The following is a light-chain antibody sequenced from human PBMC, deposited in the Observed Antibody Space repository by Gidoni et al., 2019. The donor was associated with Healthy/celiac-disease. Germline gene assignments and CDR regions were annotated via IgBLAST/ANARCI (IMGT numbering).Light chain of an antibody. V-gene: IGLV6-57*04. CDR1: SGSIASNY. J-gene: IGLJ3*02. CDR2: EDK. Sequence: NFMLTQPHPVSESPGKTVTISCTRSSGSIASNYVQWYQQRPGSVPTTVIYEDKQRPSGVPDRFSGSIDSSSNSASLTISGLKTEDEADYYCQSYDSSTHWVFGGGTKLTVL. CDR3: QSYDSSTHWV.